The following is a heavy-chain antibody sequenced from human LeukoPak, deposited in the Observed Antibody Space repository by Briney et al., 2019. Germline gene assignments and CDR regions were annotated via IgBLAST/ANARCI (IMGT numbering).Heavy chain of an antibody. CDR2: IYYTGST. J-gene: IGHJ6*03. CDR1: SGSFRSTTYY. Sequence: SETLSLTCPVSSGSFRSTTYYWSWIRQPPGKGLEWIGYIYYTGSTNYNPSLKSRVTISVDTSKNHFSLKLNSVTAADTAVYYCARRRYYSDSSGYSPGFYSYMDVWGKGTTVTISS. D-gene: IGHD3-22*01. V-gene: IGHV4-61*03. CDR3: ARRRYYSDSSGYSPGFYSYMDV.